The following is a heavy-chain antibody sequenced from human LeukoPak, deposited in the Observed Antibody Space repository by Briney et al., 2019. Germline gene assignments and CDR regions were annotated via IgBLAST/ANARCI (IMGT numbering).Heavy chain of an antibody. J-gene: IGHJ4*02. CDR3: ARGGVGTVAGNYFDD. V-gene: IGHV3-53*04. CDR2: IYGGGGT. CDR1: GFTVSSSY. D-gene: IGHD4-23*01. Sequence: PGGSLRLSCTASGFTVSSSYMTWVRQAPGKGLEWVSLIYGGGGTYYADSVKGRFTISRHNSENTLYLEMNSLRPEDTAVYYCARGGVGTVAGNYFDDGGRGTLVTVSS.